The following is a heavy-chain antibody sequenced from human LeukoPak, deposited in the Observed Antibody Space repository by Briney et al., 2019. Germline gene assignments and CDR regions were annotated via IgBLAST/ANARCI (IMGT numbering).Heavy chain of an antibody. Sequence: SETLSLTCAVSGGSISSGGYSWSWIRQPPVKGLEWIGYIYYNGSTYYNPSLKSRVTISVDTSKNQFSLKLSSVTAADTAVYYCAREPWYYNDSSGYFRYYYYYMDVWGKGTTVTISS. CDR2: IYYNGST. J-gene: IGHJ6*03. D-gene: IGHD3-22*01. CDR3: AREPWYYNDSSGYFRYYYYYMDV. CDR1: GGSISSGGYS. V-gene: IGHV4-30-4*07.